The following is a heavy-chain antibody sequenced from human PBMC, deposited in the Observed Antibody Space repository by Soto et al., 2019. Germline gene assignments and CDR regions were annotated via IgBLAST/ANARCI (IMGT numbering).Heavy chain of an antibody. CDR3: ARGGVVVPAARMTPPRY. J-gene: IGHJ4*02. V-gene: IGHV1-3*01. Sequence: ASVKVSCKASGYTFTSYAMHWVRQAPGQRLEWMGWINAGNGNTKYSQKFQGRVTITRDTSASTAYMELSSLRSEDTAVYYCARGGVVVPAARMTPPRYWGQGTLVTVSS. D-gene: IGHD2-2*01. CDR1: GYTFTSYA. CDR2: INAGNGNT.